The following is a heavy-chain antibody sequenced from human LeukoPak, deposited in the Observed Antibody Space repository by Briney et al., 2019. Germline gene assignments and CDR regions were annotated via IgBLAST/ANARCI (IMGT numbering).Heavy chain of an antibody. V-gene: IGHV3-23*01. CDR3: AKDKGGVLTRWTGYPQLFDY. J-gene: IGHJ4*02. CDR1: GGSISSSN. CDR2: ISGSGGST. D-gene: IGHD3/OR15-3a*01. Sequence: GTLSLTCAVSGGSISSSNWWSWVRQAPGKGLEWVSAISGSGGSTYYADSVKGRFTISRDNSKNTLYLQMNSLRAEDTAVYYCAKDKGGVLTRWTGYPQLFDYWGQGTLVTVSS.